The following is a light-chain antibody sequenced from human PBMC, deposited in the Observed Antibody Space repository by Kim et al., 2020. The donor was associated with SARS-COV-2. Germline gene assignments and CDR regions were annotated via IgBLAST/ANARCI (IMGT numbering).Light chain of an antibody. Sequence: VLTQPPSVSGAPGQRVTISCTGSSSNIGAGYDVHWYQQLPGTAPKLLIYGNSNRPSGVPDRFSGSKSGTSASLAITGLQAEDEADYYCQSYDSSLSGFYVFGTGTKVTVL. CDR3: QSYDSSLSGFYV. V-gene: IGLV1-40*01. CDR1: SSNIGAGYD. J-gene: IGLJ1*01. CDR2: GNS.